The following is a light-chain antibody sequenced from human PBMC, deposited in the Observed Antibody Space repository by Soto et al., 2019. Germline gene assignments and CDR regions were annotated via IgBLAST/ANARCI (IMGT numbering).Light chain of an antibody. CDR2: LGS. CDR3: MQALQTRWT. J-gene: IGKJ1*01. CDR1: QSLLHSNGYKY. Sequence: IVMAQSPLSLPVTPGEPASISCRSSQSLLHSNGYKYLDWYLQKPGQSPQLLIYLGSNRASGVPDRFSGSGSGTDFTLKISRVEAEDVGVYYCMQALQTRWTFGQGTKVEIK. V-gene: IGKV2-28*01.